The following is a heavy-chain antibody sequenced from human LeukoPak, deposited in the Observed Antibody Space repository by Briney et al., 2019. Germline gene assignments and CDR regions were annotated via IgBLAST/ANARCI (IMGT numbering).Heavy chain of an antibody. CDR1: GGSFSGYY. D-gene: IGHD1-26*01. CDR3: ARHLDIVGAAENFDY. Sequence: SETLSLTCAVYGGSFSGYYWSWIRQPPGKGLEWIGEINHSGSTNYNPSLKSRVTISVDTSKNQFSLKLSSVTAADTAVYYCARHLDIVGAAENFDYWGQGTLVTVSS. V-gene: IGHV4-34*01. CDR2: INHSGST. J-gene: IGHJ4*02.